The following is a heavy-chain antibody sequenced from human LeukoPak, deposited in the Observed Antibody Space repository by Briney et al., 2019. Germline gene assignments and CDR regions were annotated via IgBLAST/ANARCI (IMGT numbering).Heavy chain of an antibody. CDR3: ARDSDVVVPAAIDY. V-gene: IGHV4-39*07. D-gene: IGHD2-2*01. Sequence: SETLSLTCTVSGGSISSSSYYWGWIRQPPGKGLEWIGSIYYSGSTYYNPSLKSRVTISVDTSENQFSLKLSSVTAADTAVYYCARDSDVVVPAAIDYWGQGTLVTVSS. CDR2: IYYSGST. J-gene: IGHJ4*02. CDR1: GGSISSSSYY.